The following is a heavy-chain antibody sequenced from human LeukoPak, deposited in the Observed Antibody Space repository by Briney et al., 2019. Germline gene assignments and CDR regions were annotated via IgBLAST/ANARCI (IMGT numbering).Heavy chain of an antibody. J-gene: IGHJ6*02. CDR1: GYTFTGYY. V-gene: IGHV1-2*04. Sequence: ASVKVSCKASGYTFTGYYMHWVRQAPGQGLEWMGWINPNSGGTNYAQKFQGWVTMTRDTSISTAYMELSRLRSDDTAVYYCARGGYYDSSGPALGMDVWGQGTTVTVSS. D-gene: IGHD3-22*01. CDR3: ARGGYYDSSGPALGMDV. CDR2: INPNSGGT.